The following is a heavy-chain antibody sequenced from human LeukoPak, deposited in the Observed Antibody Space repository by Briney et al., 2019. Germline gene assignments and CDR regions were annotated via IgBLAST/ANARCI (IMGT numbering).Heavy chain of an antibody. CDR2: IYYSGST. Sequence: SETLSLTCTVSGGSISSHYWSWIRQPPGKGLEWIGYIYYSGSTDYNPSLKSRVTISVDTSKNQFSLKLSSVTAADTAVYYCARARGGYSYGDFDYWGQGTLVTVSS. V-gene: IGHV4-59*11. CDR1: GGSISSHY. J-gene: IGHJ4*02. CDR3: ARARGGYSYGDFDY. D-gene: IGHD5-18*01.